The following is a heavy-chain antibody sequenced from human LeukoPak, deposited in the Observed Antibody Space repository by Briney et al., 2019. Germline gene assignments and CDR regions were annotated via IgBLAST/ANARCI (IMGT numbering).Heavy chain of an antibody. CDR2: IYTSGST. V-gene: IGHV4-61*02. J-gene: IGHJ3*02. CDR3: AMVAAAGTRAFDI. CDR1: GGSISSGSYY. D-gene: IGHD6-13*01. Sequence: SETLSLTCTVSGGSISSGSYYWSWIRQPAGKGLEWIGRIYTSGSTNYNPSLKSRVTISVDTSKNQFSLKLSSVTAADTAVYYCAMVAAAGTRAFDIWGQGTMVTVSS.